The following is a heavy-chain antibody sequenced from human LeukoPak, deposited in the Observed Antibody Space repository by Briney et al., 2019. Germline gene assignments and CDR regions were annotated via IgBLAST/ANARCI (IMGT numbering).Heavy chain of an antibody. CDR2: ISHDGTDK. CDR1: GFNFNTYG. CDR3: AKEYYYDSSGYGDY. V-gene: IGHV3-30-3*01. D-gene: IGHD3-22*01. J-gene: IGHJ4*02. Sequence: GGSLRLSCAASGFNFNTYGIHWVRQAPGKGLEWVTFISHDGTDKYYAESVKGRFSVSRDSSKNTLYLQMNSLRAEDTAVYYCAKEYYYDSSGYGDYWGQGTLVTVSS.